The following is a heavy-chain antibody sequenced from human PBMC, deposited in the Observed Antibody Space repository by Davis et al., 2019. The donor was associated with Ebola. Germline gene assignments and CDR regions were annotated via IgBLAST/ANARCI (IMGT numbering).Heavy chain of an antibody. Sequence: ASVKVSCKASGYTFTSYGITWVRQAPGQGLEWMGWINPYNGNTNYAQKLQGRVTMTTDTSTSTAYMELSSLRSEDTAVYYCARDRYSDGSGYFFEQSHWGQGTLVTVSS. CDR2: INPYNGNT. CDR3: ARDRYSDGSGYFFEQSH. J-gene: IGHJ4*02. D-gene: IGHD3-22*01. V-gene: IGHV1-18*01. CDR1: GYTFTSYG.